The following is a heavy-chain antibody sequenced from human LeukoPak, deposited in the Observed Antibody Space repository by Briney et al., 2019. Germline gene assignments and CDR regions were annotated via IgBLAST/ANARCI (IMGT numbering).Heavy chain of an antibody. Sequence: GGSLRLSCAASGFTFRNYVIHWVRQAPGKGLEWVAVTSSDLNVELYADSVKGRFTISRDNSRSTLYLQMNSLRPEDTAIYYCAREGYYGSGSPPSLYFDYWDQGTLVTVSS. CDR2: TSSDLNVE. V-gene: IGHV3-30-3*01. CDR1: GFTFRNYV. J-gene: IGHJ4*02. CDR3: AREGYYGSGSPPSLYFDY. D-gene: IGHD3-10*01.